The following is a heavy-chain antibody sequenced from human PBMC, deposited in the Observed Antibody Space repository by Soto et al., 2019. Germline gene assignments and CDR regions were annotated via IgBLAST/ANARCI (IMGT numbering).Heavy chain of an antibody. D-gene: IGHD6-13*01. CDR3: ASSHAGAHITAAVH. CDR1: GGSISSGGYS. CDR2: SYHSGST. V-gene: IGHV4-30-2*01. J-gene: IGHJ4*02. Sequence: QLQLQESGSGLVKPSQTLSLTCAVSGGSISSGGYSWSWIRQPPGKGLEWIGYSYHSGSTYYNPSLHSRGSFXGXRXXNQFSLKPSSVTAADTAVYYCASSHAGAHITAAVHWGQGTLVPVSS.